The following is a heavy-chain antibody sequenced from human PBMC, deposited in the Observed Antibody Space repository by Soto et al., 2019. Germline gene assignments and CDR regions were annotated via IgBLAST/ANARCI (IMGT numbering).Heavy chain of an antibody. J-gene: IGHJ4*02. V-gene: IGHV3-48*02. CDR1: GFTFSSYS. Sequence: EVQLVESGGGLVQPGGSLRLSCAASGFTFSSYSMNWVRQAPGKGLEWVSYISSSSSTIYYADSVKGRFTISRDNAKNSLYLQMHSLRDEDTAVYYCARAGYYDFQIGLDYWGQGTLVTVSS. CDR3: ARAGYYDFQIGLDY. D-gene: IGHD3-3*01. CDR2: ISSSSSTI.